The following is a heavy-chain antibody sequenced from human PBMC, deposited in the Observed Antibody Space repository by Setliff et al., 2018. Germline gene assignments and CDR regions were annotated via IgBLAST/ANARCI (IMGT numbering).Heavy chain of an antibody. J-gene: IGHJ4*02. CDR2: IYHSGST. CDR3: VRGRKAWHSSSWSTFDY. V-gene: IGHV4-39*07. CDR1: GGSISSSSYY. D-gene: IGHD6-13*01. Sequence: SETLSLTCTVSGGSISSSSYYWGWIRQPPGKGLEWIGSIYHSGSTYYNPSLKSRVTISVDTSKNQFSLQLNSVTPEDTAVYYCVRGRKAWHSSSWSTFDYWGQGTLVTVSS.